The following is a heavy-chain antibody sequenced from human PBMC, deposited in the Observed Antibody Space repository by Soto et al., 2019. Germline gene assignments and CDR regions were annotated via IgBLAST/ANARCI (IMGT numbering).Heavy chain of an antibody. Sequence: GGSLRLSCAASRFTFSTYEMHWLRQAPGKGLEWVSYISSGGDTAHYADSVKGRFTISRDNTRNSLYLQMNSLRDEDTALYYCVRYCSSTLCNGVATRTFDYWGQGTLVTVSS. CDR1: RFTFSTYE. J-gene: IGHJ4*02. D-gene: IGHD2-2*01. CDR3: VRYCSSTLCNGVATRTFDY. V-gene: IGHV3-48*03. CDR2: ISSGGDTA.